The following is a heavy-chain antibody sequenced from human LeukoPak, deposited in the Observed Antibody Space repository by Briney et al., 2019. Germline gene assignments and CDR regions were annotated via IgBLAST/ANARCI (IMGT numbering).Heavy chain of an antibody. CDR2: ISSSSSTI. CDR1: GFTFSSYS. D-gene: IGHD2-2*01. Sequence: QAGGSLRLSCAASGFTFSSYSMNWVRQAPGKGLEWVSYISSSSSTIYYADSVKGRFTISRDNAKNSLYLQMNSLRAEDTALYHCARDCASSPDSTSCYGAFDIWGQGTMVTVSS. CDR3: ARDCASSPDSTSCYGAFDI. J-gene: IGHJ3*02. V-gene: IGHV3-48*04.